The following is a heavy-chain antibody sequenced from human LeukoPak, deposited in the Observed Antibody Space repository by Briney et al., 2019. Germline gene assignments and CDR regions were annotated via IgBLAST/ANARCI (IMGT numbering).Heavy chain of an antibody. V-gene: IGHV3-30*18. D-gene: IGHD6-19*01. J-gene: IGHJ4*02. CDR2: ISYDGSNK. CDR1: GFTFSSYG. Sequence: PGRSLRLSCAASGFTFSSYGMHWVRQAPGKGLEWVAVISYDGSNKYYADSVKGRFTISRDNPKNTLYLQMNSLRAEDTAVYYCAKAGAVAGLFDYWGQGTLVTVSS. CDR3: AKAGAVAGLFDY.